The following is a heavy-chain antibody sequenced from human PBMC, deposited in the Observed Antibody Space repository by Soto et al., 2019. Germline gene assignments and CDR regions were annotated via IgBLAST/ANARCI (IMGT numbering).Heavy chain of an antibody. D-gene: IGHD3-22*01. Sequence: QTGGSLRLSCAASGFTFINYGMGWVRQAPGKGLEWVSSISGSGGSSYHADSVRGRITISRDNSKNTLFLQMNNMRAEDTAIYFWAGGGEVEVTGFVYWGQGTMVTVSS. V-gene: IGHV3-23*01. J-gene: IGHJ4*02. CDR2: ISGSGGSS. CDR3: AGGGEVEVTGFVY. CDR1: GFTFINYG.